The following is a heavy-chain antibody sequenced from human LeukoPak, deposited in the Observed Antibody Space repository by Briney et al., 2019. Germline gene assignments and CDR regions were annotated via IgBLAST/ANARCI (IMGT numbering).Heavy chain of an antibody. V-gene: IGHV4-39*01. CDR3: ARHRMYYYDSSGRGVADAFDI. Sequence: TSETLSLTCTVSGGSISSSSYYWGWIRQPPGKGLEWIGSIYYSGSTYYNPSLKSPVTISVDTSKNQFSLKLSSVTAADTAVYYCARHRMYYYDSSGRGVADAFDIWGQGTMVTVSS. D-gene: IGHD3-22*01. CDR1: GGSISSSSYY. J-gene: IGHJ3*02. CDR2: IYYSGST.